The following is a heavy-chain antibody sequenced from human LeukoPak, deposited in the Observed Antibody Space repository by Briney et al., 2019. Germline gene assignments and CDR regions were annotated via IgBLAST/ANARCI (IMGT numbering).Heavy chain of an antibody. J-gene: IGHJ6*03. D-gene: IGHD1-26*01. CDR3: ASNSGSYYPYYYYYYMDV. V-gene: IGHV4-59*08. CDR1: GGSISSYY. Sequence: SETLSLTCTVSGGSISSYYWSWIRQPPGKGLEWMGYIYYSGSTNYNPSLKSRVTISVDTSKNQFSLKLSSVTAADTAVYYCASNSGSYYPYYYYYYMDVWGKGTTVTVYS. CDR2: IYYSGST.